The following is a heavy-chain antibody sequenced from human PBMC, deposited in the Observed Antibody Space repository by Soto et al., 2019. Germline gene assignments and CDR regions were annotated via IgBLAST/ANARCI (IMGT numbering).Heavy chain of an antibody. Sequence: QVQLVESGGGLVKPGGSLRLSCAASGFTFSDYHISWIRQAPGKGLEWVSYISSSGSTIYYADSVKGRFTISRDNAENSVYLQMNSLRVEDTAVYYCARSYYGGNSHYWGQGTLVTVSS. D-gene: IGHD4-17*01. CDR1: GFTFSDYH. CDR2: ISSSGSTI. V-gene: IGHV3-11*01. J-gene: IGHJ4*02. CDR3: ARSYYGGNSHY.